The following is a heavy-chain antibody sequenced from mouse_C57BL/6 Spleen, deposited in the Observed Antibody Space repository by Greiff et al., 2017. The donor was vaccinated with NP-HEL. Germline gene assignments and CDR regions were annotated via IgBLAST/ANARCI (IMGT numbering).Heavy chain of an antibody. CDR3: ARANGDLYWYFDV. Sequence: EVQRVESGGGLVKPGGSLKLSCAASGFTFSDYGMHWVRQAPEKGLEWVAYISSGSSTIYYADTVKGRFTISRDNAKNTLCLQMTSLRSEDTAMYYCARANGDLYWYFDVWGTGTTVTVSS. CDR1: GFTFSDYG. CDR2: ISSGSSTI. V-gene: IGHV5-17*01. J-gene: IGHJ1*03. D-gene: IGHD4-1*01.